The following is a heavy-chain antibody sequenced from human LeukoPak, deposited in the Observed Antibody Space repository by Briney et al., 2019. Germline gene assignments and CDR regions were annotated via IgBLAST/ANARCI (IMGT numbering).Heavy chain of an antibody. CDR1: GFTFSSYA. CDR2: ISGSGGST. D-gene: IGHD5-18*01. Sequence: GGSLRLSCAASGFTFSSYAMSWVRQAPGKGLEWVSAISGSGGSTYYADSVKGRFAISRDNSKNTLYLQMNSLRAEDTAVYYCAIESYHQSSREFDYWGQGTLVTVSS. CDR3: AIESYHQSSREFDY. J-gene: IGHJ4*02. V-gene: IGHV3-23*01.